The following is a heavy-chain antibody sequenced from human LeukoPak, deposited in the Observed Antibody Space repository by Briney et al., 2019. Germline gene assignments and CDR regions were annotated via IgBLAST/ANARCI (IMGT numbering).Heavy chain of an antibody. CDR2: IYYSGST. V-gene: IGHV4-59*12. D-gene: IGHD4-17*01. J-gene: IGHJ3*02. CDR3: ASNYGDYAGGAFDI. Sequence: SETLSLTCTVSGGSISSYYWSWIRQPPGKGLEWIGYIYYSGSTNYNPSLKSRVTISVDTSKNQFSLKLSSVTAADTAVYYCASNYGDYAGGAFDIWGQGTMVTVSS. CDR1: GGSISSYY.